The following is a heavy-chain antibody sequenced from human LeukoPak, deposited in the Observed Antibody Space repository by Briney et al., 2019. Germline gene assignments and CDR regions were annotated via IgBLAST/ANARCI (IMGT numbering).Heavy chain of an antibody. CDR3: ARGNAKLPDAFDI. Sequence: SETLSLTCTVSGGSISSYYWSWIRQPPGKGLEWIGYIYYSGSTNYNPSLKSRVTISVDTSKNQFSLKLSSVTAADTAVYYCARGNAKLPDAFDIWGQGTMVTVSS. D-gene: IGHD1-26*01. CDR1: GGSISSYY. V-gene: IGHV4-59*01. CDR2: IYYSGST. J-gene: IGHJ3*02.